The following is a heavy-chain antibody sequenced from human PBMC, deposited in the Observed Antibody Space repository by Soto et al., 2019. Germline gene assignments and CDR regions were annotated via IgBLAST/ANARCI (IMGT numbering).Heavy chain of an antibody. D-gene: IGHD3-16*01. V-gene: IGHV3-23*01. J-gene: IGHJ6*03. CDR1: GFTFGSYA. CDR2: ISGSGRTT. Sequence: EVQLLESGGGLVQPGGSLRLSCAASGFTFGSYAMNWLRQAPGRGLECVSFISGSGRTTYYADSVKGRFTVSRDNSKNTLYLQMNSLRAEYTALYYCAKFRGPSYSYYSRDVWGNGTTVTVSS. CDR3: AKFRGPSYSYYSRDV.